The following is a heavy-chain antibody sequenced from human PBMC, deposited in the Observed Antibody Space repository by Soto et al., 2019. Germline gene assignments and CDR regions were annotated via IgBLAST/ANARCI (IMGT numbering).Heavy chain of an antibody. D-gene: IGHD4-17*01. Sequence: QVQLVQSGAEVKKPGSSVKVSCKASGGTFSSYAISWVRQAPGQGLEWMGGIIPIFGTANYAQKFQGRVTSTADNYTSNAYMELRSLRSEDTAVYYCAGTTVVTPYYYGMDVWGQGTKVSVSS. CDR3: AGTTVVTPYYYGMDV. CDR1: GGTFSSYA. CDR2: IIPIFGTA. V-gene: IGHV1-69*06. J-gene: IGHJ6*02.